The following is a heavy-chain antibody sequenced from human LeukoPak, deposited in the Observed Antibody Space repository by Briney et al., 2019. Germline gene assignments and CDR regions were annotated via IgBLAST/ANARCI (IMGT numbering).Heavy chain of an antibody. CDR1: GGSISSSSYY. CDR3: ARHFLLRTSLWQYYYYGIDV. J-gene: IGHJ6*02. CDR2: IYYSGST. V-gene: IGHV4-39*01. Sequence: SETLSLTCTVSGGSISSSSYYWGWIRQPPGKGLEWIGSIYYSGSTYYNPSLKSRVTISVDTSKNQFSLKLSSVTAADTAVYYCARHFLLRTSLWQYYYYGIDVWGQGTTVTVSS. D-gene: IGHD2-21*01.